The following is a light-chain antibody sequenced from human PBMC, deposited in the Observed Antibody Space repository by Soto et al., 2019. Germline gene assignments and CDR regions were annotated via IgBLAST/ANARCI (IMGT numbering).Light chain of an antibody. CDR1: SSNIRSTYD. CDR2: GNT. Sequence: QSVLTQPPSVSGAPGQRVTISCTGSSSNIRSTYDVQWYQQLPGTAPKLLIHGNTDQLSGVPDRFSGSKSGTSASLAITGLQADDEADYYCQSYDDSLSVHYVFGTGTKVTVL. J-gene: IGLJ1*01. CDR3: QSYDDSLSVHYV. V-gene: IGLV1-40*01.